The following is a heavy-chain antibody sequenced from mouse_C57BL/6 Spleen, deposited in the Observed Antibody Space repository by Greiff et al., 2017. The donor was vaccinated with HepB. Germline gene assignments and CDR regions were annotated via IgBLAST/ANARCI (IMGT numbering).Heavy chain of an antibody. CDR1: GFTFSSYA. CDR3: ARDQGDYDGGYYAMDY. D-gene: IGHD2-4*01. CDR2: ISDGGSYT. Sequence: EVQVVESGGGLVKPGGSLKLSCAASGFTFSSYAMSWVRQTPEKRLEWVATISDGGSYTYYPDNVKGRFTISRDNAKNNLYLQMSHLKSEDTAMYYCARDQGDYDGGYYAMDYWGQGTSVTVSS. V-gene: IGHV5-4*01. J-gene: IGHJ4*01.